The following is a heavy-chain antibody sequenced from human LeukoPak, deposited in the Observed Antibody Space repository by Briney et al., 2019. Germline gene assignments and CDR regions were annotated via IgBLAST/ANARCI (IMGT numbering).Heavy chain of an antibody. J-gene: IGHJ4*02. CDR2: INHSGST. Sequence: SETLSLTCSVSGGSISSYYWSWIRQPPGKGLEWIGEINHSGSTNYNPSLKSRVTISVDTSKNQFSLKLSSVTAADTAVYYCARVIAVAAHFDYWGQGTLVTVSS. D-gene: IGHD6-19*01. V-gene: IGHV4-34*01. CDR3: ARVIAVAAHFDY. CDR1: GGSISSYY.